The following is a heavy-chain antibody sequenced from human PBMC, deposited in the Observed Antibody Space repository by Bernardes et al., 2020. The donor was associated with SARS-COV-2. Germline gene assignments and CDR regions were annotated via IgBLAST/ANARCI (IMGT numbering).Heavy chain of an antibody. V-gene: IGHV3-33*01. J-gene: IGHJ3*02. CDR1: GFTFSSYG. CDR3: NSYMNYHAFDI. D-gene: IGHD1-1*01. Sequence: GVSLRLSCAASGFTFSSYGMHWVRQAPGKGLEWVAVIWYDGSNKYYADSVKGRFTISRDNSKNTLYLQMNSLKTEDTAVYYCNSYMNYHAFDIWGQGTMVTGSS. CDR2: IWYDGSNK.